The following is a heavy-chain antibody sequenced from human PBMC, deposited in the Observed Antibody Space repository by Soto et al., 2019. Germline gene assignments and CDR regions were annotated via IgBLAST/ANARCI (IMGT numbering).Heavy chain of an antibody. V-gene: IGHV4-39*01. Sequence: SETLSLTCTVSCGSISSSSYYWGWIRQPPGKGLEWIGSIYYSGSTYYNPSLKSRVTISVDTSKNQFSLKLSSVTAADTAVYYCARGGYSSGWFTAGNWFDPWGQGTLVTVSS. D-gene: IGHD6-19*01. CDR3: ARGGYSSGWFTAGNWFDP. CDR1: CGSISSSSYY. J-gene: IGHJ5*02. CDR2: IYYSGST.